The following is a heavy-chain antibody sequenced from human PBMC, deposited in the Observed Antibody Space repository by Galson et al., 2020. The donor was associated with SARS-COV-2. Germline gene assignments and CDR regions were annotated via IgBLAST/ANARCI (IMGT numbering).Heavy chain of an antibody. D-gene: IGHD3-10*01. CDR1: GYTFTAYY. J-gene: IGHJ5*02. Sequence: ASVKVSCQASGYTFTAYYIHWVRQAPAQGLEWMGRINPNSGVTSSAQRFQGRVTMTTDTSITTAYMEVNRLTSDDTAVYFCARANYASGPYAWFDPWGQGTLVTVSS. V-gene: IGHV1-2*06. CDR2: INPNSGVT. CDR3: ARANYASGPYAWFDP.